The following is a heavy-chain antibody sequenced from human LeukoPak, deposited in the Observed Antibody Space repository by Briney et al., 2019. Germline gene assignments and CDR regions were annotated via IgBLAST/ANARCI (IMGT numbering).Heavy chain of an antibody. J-gene: IGHJ4*02. V-gene: IGHV1-2*02. CDR1: GYTFTGYY. CDR3: ARDGHRAPFEY. D-gene: IGHD5-24*01. CDR2: INPNTGGT. Sequence: ASVKVSCQASGYTFTGYYMHLVRQAPGPGLEWMGWINPNTGGTNYAEQFQGRITMHRDTSITTAYMELSRLRSDDTAVYYCARDGHRAPFEYWGQGTSVTVSS.